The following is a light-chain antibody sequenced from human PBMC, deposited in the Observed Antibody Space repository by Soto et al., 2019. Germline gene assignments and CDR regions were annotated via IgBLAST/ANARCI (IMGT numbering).Light chain of an antibody. V-gene: IGLV2-8*01. CDR1: SSDVGGYNY. J-gene: IGLJ2*01. Sequence: QSALTQPPSASGSPGQSVTISCNGTSSDVGGYNYVSWYQQHPGKAPKLMIYEVSKRPSGVPDRFSGSKSGNTASLTVSGLQAEDVADYYCSSYAGSNVVFGGGTKLTVL. CDR3: SSYAGSNVV. CDR2: EVS.